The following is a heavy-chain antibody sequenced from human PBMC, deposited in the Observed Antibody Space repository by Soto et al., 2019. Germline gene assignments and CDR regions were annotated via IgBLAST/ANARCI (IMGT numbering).Heavy chain of an antibody. V-gene: IGHV1-69*01. D-gene: IGHD1-7*01. Sequence: QVQVVQSGAEVRKPGSSLKVSCKASGGTLTSYAVNWVRQAPGQGLEWMGVVVPMLKTLKYAQRFQGRVTITADESTTTAFMELSILRSDDTAVYYCAISASNYGGPLNWLDPWGHGTLVTVSS. J-gene: IGHJ5*02. CDR3: AISASNYGGPLNWLDP. CDR2: VVPMLKTL. CDR1: GGTLTSYA.